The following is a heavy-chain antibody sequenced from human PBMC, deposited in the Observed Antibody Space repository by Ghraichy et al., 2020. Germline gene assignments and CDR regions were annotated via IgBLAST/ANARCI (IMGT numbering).Heavy chain of an antibody. Sequence: GSLSLTCTVSGGSISSYYWSWIRQPPGKGLEWIGYVYYSGSTNYNPSVKSRVTISLDTSKKQFSLKLSSVTAADTAVYYCASLTGTGTGHFDYWGQGTLVIVSS. V-gene: IGHV4-59*01. D-gene: IGHD6-13*01. CDR3: ASLTGTGTGHFDY. CDR2: VYYSGST. CDR1: GGSISSYY. J-gene: IGHJ4*02.